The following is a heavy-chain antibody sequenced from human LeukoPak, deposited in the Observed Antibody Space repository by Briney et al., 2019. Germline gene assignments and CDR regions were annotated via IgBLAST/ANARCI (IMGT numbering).Heavy chain of an antibody. CDR2: IGYDGSNK. V-gene: IGHV3-33*01. CDR3: ARDDVLRYSDTDGTEEAECFQH. Sequence: SGRSLRLSCAASGFTFSSYGMHWVRQAPGKGLEWVAVIGYDGSNKYYADSVKGRFTISRDNSKNTLYLQMNSLRAEDTAVYYCARDDVLRYSDTDGTEEAECFQHWGQGTLVTVSS. CDR1: GFTFSSYG. D-gene: IGHD3-9*01. J-gene: IGHJ1*01.